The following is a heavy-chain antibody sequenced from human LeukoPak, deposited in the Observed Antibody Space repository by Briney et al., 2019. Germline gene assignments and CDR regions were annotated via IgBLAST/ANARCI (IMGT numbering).Heavy chain of an antibody. J-gene: IGHJ1*01. CDR2: ISGSGGST. D-gene: IGHD2-2*02. CDR1: GFTFSSYA. Sequence: PGGSLRLSCAASGFTFSSYAMSWVRQAPGKGLEWVSAISGSGGSTYYADSVKGRFTISRDNSKNTLYLQMNSLRTEDTAVYYCVKDAGGYCSSTSCYIGYFQHWGQGTLVTVSS. CDR3: VKDAGGYCSSTSCYIGYFQH. V-gene: IGHV3-23*01.